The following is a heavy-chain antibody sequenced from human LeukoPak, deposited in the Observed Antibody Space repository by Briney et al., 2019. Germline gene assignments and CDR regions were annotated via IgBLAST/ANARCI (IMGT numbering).Heavy chain of an antibody. CDR3: ARDLASCAGDCYSDGFDY. D-gene: IGHD2-21*02. Sequence: PSETLSLTCTVSGYSISSGNYWDWIRQPPGKGLEWIGSIYHGGSTYYNPSLRSRVIVSVDTSKNHFSLKMSSVTAADTAVYYCARDLASCAGDCYSDGFDYWGQGALVTVSS. J-gene: IGHJ4*02. CDR2: IYHGGST. CDR1: GYSISSGNY. V-gene: IGHV4-38-2*02.